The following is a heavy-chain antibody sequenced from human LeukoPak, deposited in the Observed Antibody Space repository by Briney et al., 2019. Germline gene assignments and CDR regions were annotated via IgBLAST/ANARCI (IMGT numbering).Heavy chain of an antibody. CDR1: GGSFSGYY. Sequence: SETLSLTCAVYGGSFSGYYWSWIRQPPGKGLEWIGEINHSGSTNYNPSLKSRVTISLDTSKNQFSLKLSSVTAADTAVYYCARGIAAAGTYSDGNWFDPWGQGTLVTVSS. CDR3: ARGIAAAGTYSDGNWFDP. D-gene: IGHD6-13*01. V-gene: IGHV4-34*01. CDR2: INHSGST. J-gene: IGHJ5*02.